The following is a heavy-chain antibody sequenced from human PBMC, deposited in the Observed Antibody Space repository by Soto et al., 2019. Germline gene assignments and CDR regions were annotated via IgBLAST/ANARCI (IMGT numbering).Heavy chain of an antibody. D-gene: IGHD2-2*01. CDR1: GYTFSNYG. J-gene: IGHJ5*02. CDR2: ISLYSDGT. Sequence: GSSVKVSCKTSGYTFSNYGITWVRQAPGQPLEWLGWISLYSDGTNYAQKFQGRVSMTTDTSTTTAYMELRSLRSDDTAVYYCARVVPGAEAWFGPWGQGTLVTVSS. V-gene: IGHV1-18*01. CDR3: ARVVPGAEAWFGP.